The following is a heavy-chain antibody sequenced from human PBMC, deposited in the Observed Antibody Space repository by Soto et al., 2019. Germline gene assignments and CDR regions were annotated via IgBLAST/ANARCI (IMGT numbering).Heavy chain of an antibody. D-gene: IGHD2-21*02. Sequence: QVQLVQSGAEVKKPGSSVKVSYKASGGTFSSYAISWVRQAPGQGLEWMGGIIPIFRTANYAQKFQGRVTITADKPTSKAYMELSSLRSEDTAVYYCAKYMTGIFTHYYYYGMDVWGQGTTVTVSS. CDR2: IIPIFRTA. CDR3: AKYMTGIFTHYYYYGMDV. CDR1: GGTFSSYA. J-gene: IGHJ6*02. V-gene: IGHV1-69*06.